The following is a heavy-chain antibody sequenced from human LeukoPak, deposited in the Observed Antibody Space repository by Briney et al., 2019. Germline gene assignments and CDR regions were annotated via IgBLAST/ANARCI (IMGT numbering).Heavy chain of an antibody. CDR1: GDSICNYY. J-gene: IGHJ3*02. CDR2: IFSSGST. CDR3: ARGYKPASGKDGAFDI. V-gene: IGHV4-4*07. D-gene: IGHD6-13*01. Sequence: SGTPSLTCAVPGDSICNYYWCWIRHPAGRGLEWIGRIFSSGSTDYNPSPKNRVSMSVDTSKNQFSLKLSSVTAADTALYYCARGYKPASGKDGAFDIWGQGTMVTVSS.